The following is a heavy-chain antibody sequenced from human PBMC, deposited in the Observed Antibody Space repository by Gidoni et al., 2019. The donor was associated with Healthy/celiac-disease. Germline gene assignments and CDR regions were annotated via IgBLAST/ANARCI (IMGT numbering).Heavy chain of an antibody. CDR1: GFTFSASA. CDR2: IRSKANSYAT. Sequence: EVQLVESGGGLVQPGGSLKLSCAASGFTFSASAMHWVRQASGKGLEWVGRIRSKANSYATAYAASVKGRFTISRDDSKNTAYLQMNSLKTEDTAVYYCTRHASGSYLGYFDYWGQGTLVTVSS. J-gene: IGHJ4*02. V-gene: IGHV3-73*02. D-gene: IGHD1-26*01. CDR3: TRHASGSYLGYFDY.